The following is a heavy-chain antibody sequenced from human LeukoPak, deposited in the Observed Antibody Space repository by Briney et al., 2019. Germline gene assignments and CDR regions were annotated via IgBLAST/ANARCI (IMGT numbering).Heavy chain of an antibody. V-gene: IGHV4-4*07. CDR3: ASRPIPVDIFDS. CDR2: MYSSGSV. Sequence: SETLSLTCTVSGGSINNYYWGWIRQPAGKGLEWIGRMYSSGSVSYNPSLKSRVTMSGDTSKNQISLKVISVTAADTAVYYCASRPIPVDIFDSWGQGTLVTVSS. CDR1: GGSINNYY. J-gene: IGHJ4*02. D-gene: IGHD6-19*01.